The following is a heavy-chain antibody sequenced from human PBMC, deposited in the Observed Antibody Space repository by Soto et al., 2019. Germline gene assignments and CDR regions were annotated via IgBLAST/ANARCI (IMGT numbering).Heavy chain of an antibody. CDR1: GGSISSGDYY. CDR2: IYYSGST. D-gene: IGHD2-2*01. J-gene: IGHJ6*02. Sequence: SETLSLTCTVSGGSISSGDYYWSWIRQPPGKGLEWIGYIYYSGSTYYNPSLKSRVTISVDTSKNQFSLKLSSVTAADTAVYYCAREVPAANYYYYYGMDVWGQGTTVTVSS. CDR3: AREVPAANYYYYYGMDV. V-gene: IGHV4-30-4*01.